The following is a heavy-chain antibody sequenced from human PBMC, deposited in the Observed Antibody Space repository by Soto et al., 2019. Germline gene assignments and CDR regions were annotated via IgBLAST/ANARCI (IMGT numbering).Heavy chain of an antibody. Sequence: EVQLLESGGGLVQPGGSLRLSCAASGFTFSSYAMSWVRQAPGKGLEWVSAISGSGGSTYYADSVKGRFTISRDNSKNTLYLQMNSVRTEDTAVYYCAKDQLIAVTGTYFDYWGQGTLVTVSS. CDR1: GFTFSSYA. CDR2: ISGSGGST. J-gene: IGHJ4*02. V-gene: IGHV3-23*01. CDR3: AKDQLIAVTGTYFDY. D-gene: IGHD6-19*01.